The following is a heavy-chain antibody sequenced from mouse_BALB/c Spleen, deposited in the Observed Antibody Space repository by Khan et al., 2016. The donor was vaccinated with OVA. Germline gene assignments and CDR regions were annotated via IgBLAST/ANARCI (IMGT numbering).Heavy chain of an antibody. Sequence: QIQLVQSGPELKKPGETVKISCKASGYTFTNYGMNWVKQAPGKGLKWMGWINTYTGEPTYADDCKGRFAFSLETSASTAYLQLNNLENEDASTYFCARSNGNYWFAYWGQGTLVTVSA. V-gene: IGHV9-3-1*01. D-gene: IGHD2-1*01. J-gene: IGHJ3*01. CDR2: INTYTGEP. CDR3: ARSNGNYWFAY. CDR1: GYTFTNYG.